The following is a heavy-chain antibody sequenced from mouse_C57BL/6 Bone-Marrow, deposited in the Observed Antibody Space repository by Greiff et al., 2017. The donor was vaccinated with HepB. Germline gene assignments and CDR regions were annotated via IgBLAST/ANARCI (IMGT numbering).Heavy chain of an antibody. V-gene: IGHV14-4*01. J-gene: IGHJ2*01. CDR2: IDPENGDT. D-gene: IGHD2-2*01. CDR3: TTQGVVTSSYFDY. CDR1: GFNIKDDY. Sequence: VQLQQSGAELVRPGASVKLSCTASGFNIKDDYMHWVKQRPEQGLEWIGWIDPENGDTEYASKFQGKATITADTSSNTAYLQLSSLTSEDTAVYYCTTQGVVTSSYFDYWGQGTTLTVSS.